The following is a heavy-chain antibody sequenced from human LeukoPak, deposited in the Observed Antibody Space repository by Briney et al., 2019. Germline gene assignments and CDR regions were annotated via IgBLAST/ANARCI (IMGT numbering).Heavy chain of an antibody. D-gene: IGHD4-11*01. V-gene: IGHV4-61*02. Sequence: PSETLSLTCTVSGGSISSGSYYWSWIRQPAGKGLEWIGRIYTSGSTNYNPSLKSRVTISVDTSKNQFSLKLSSVTAADTAVYYCARARYGVTTAPYFFNYWAQGTLVTVSS. CDR1: GGSISSGSYY. CDR3: ARARYGVTTAPYFFNY. CDR2: IYTSGST. J-gene: IGHJ4*02.